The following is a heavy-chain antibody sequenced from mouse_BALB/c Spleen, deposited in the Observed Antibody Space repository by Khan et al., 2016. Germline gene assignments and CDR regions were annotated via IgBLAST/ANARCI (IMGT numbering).Heavy chain of an antibody. CDR2: LRGDGST. CDR3: ARVLDYDPGVFAY. CDR1: RFSLTGYG. D-gene: IGHD2-4*01. J-gene: IGHJ3*01. Sequence: QVQLQQPGPGLVAPPQSLSITCTVSRFSLTGYGVNWARQPPGKGLEWLGMLRGDGSTDYNSALKSRLTISKDTSKSQVFLKMNSLQTDDTARYYGARVLDYDPGVFAYRGRGTLVTVIA. V-gene: IGHV2-6-7*01.